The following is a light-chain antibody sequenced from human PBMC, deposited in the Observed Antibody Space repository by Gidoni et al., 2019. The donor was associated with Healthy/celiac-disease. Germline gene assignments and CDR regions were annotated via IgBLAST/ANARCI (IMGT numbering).Light chain of an antibody. CDR1: QSIISY. CDR2: AAS. CDR3: QQSYSTPLT. V-gene: IGKV1-39*01. J-gene: IGKJ3*01. Sequence: DIQLTQSPSSLSPSVGERVTITCRASQSIISYLNWYQQKPGKAPKLLIYAASSLQSGVPSRFSGSGAGTDVTLTISSLQPEDFATYYCQQSYSTPLTFGPGTKVDIK.